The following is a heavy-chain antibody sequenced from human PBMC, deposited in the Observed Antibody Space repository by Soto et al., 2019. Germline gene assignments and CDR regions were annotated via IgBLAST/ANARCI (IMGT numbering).Heavy chain of an antibody. V-gene: IGHV3-30*18. Sequence: QVQLVESGGGVVQPGRSLRLSCAASGFTFSHYAMHWVRQAPGKGLEWVAVISYDGSNKYSEDSVKGRFTIPRDNSRSTLYLQMNSLRPEDAAVYYCAKAGSSSSWSDYWGQGTRVTVSS. CDR1: GFTFSHYA. CDR2: ISYDGSNK. CDR3: AKAGSSSSWSDY. D-gene: IGHD6-6*01. J-gene: IGHJ4*02.